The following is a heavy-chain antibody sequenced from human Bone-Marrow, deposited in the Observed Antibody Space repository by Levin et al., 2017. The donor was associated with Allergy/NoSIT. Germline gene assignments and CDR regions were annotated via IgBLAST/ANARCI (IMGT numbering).Heavy chain of an antibody. V-gene: IGHV4-59*01. CDR3: ARKNTELPAAPDFDT. CDR2: IYYIGNT. J-gene: IGHJ4*02. D-gene: IGHD1-26*01. CDR1: GGSISNAY. Sequence: SETLSLTCTVSGGSISNAYWSWIRQIPGKGLEWIGYIYYIGNTNYNPSLGSRLTISIDTTQKQFSLRLTSMPAADTAVYYCARKNTELPAAPDFDTWGQGTLVTVSS.